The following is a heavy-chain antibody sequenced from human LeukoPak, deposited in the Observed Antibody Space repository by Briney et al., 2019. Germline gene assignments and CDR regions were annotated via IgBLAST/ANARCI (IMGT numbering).Heavy chain of an antibody. V-gene: IGHV1-69*04. CDR1: GGTFSSYA. CDR3: ARDEGYCSSTSCSPKYFQH. J-gene: IGHJ1*01. Sequence: SVKVSCKASGGTFSSYAISWVRQAPGQGLEWMGRIIPILGIANYAQKFQGRVTITTDESTSTAYMELSSLRSEDTAVYYCARDEGYCSSTSCSPKYFQHWGQGTLVTVSS. CDR2: IIPILGIA. D-gene: IGHD2-2*01.